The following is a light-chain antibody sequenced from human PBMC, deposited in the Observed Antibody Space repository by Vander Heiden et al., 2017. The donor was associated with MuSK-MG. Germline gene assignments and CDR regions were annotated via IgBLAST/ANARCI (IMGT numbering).Light chain of an antibody. CDR3: QHDGSTPQT. Sequence: EIVLTQSPATLSLSPGERATLSCGPSQSVTTNYLAWYQQKPGLAPRLLIYDASSRATGIPDRFSGSGSGTDFTLTISRLEPEDFALYYCQHDGSTPQTFGQGTKVEIK. CDR1: QSVTTNY. J-gene: IGKJ1*01. V-gene: IGKV3D-20*01. CDR2: DAS.